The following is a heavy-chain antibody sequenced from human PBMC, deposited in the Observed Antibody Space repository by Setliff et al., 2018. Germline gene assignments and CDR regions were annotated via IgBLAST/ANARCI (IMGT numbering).Heavy chain of an antibody. V-gene: IGHV1-18*01. CDR3: ARDPRGYSGCDRCRGAFNI. CDR2: ISANNGHT. D-gene: IGHD5-12*01. J-gene: IGHJ3*02. Sequence: ASVKVSCQASGYILSTYGITWVRQAPGQGLEWMGWISANNGHTKYVQKFQGIVTMTTDTSTATAYMELRGLKSDDTAVYYCARDPRGYSGCDRCRGAFNIWGQGTMVTVSS. CDR1: GYILSTYG.